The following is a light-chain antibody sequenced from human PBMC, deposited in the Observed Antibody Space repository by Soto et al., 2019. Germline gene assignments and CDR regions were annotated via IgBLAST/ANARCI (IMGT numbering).Light chain of an antibody. J-gene: IGKJ1*01. Sequence: IVLTQSPGTLSLSPGERATLSCRASQTVRNNYLAWYQQKPGQAPRRLIYGASNRATGIPDRLSGSGSGTDFTLTISRLEPEDFAVYYCQQYGSSGTFGQGTKVDIK. CDR3: QQYGSSGT. CDR2: GAS. V-gene: IGKV3-20*01. CDR1: QTVRNNY.